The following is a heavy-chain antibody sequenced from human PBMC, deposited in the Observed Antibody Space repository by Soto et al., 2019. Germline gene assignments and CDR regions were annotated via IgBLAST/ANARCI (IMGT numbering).Heavy chain of an antibody. J-gene: IGHJ5*02. V-gene: IGHV2-5*02. CDR1: GFSVTSDGVA. D-gene: IGHD4-17*01. Sequence: QITLRESGPTLVKPTETLTLTCTFSGFSVTSDGVAVAWIRQPPGKGLAWLALIYWDDDKRYNPSLSSRLSIVADTSNNPVVPTMTDMDTVDTATYYCAHMDDYDEPQPRWFDPWGQGNPVPVSS. CDR3: AHMDDYDEPQPRWFDP. CDR2: IYWDDDK.